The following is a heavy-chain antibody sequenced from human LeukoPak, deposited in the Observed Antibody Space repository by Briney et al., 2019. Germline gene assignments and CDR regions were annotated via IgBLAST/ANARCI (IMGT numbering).Heavy chain of an antibody. J-gene: IGHJ4*02. CDR2: INPSGGST. CDR3: ARDMSITMVRGVNRDGEPFDY. D-gene: IGHD3-10*01. Sequence: ASVKVSCKASVYTFTSYYMHWVRQAPGQGLEWMGIINPSGGSTSYAQKFQGRVTMTRDTSTSTVYMELSSLRSEDTAVYYCARDMSITMVRGVNRDGEPFDYWGQGTLVTVSS. V-gene: IGHV1-46*03. CDR1: VYTFTSYY.